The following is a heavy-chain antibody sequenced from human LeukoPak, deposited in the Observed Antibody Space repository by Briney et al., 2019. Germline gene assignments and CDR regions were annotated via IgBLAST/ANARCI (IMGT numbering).Heavy chain of an antibody. CDR2: INHSGST. CDR1: GGSFSGYY. D-gene: IGHD2-15*01. CDR3: ARGRGVVVAAISYYYGMDV. V-gene: IGHV4-34*01. Sequence: PSETLSLTCAVYGGSFSGYYWSWIRQPPGKGLDWVGEINHSGSTNYNPSLKSRVTISVDTATIQFSLNLSSVTAADTAVYYCARGRGVVVAAISYYYGMDVWGQGTMVTVSS. J-gene: IGHJ6*02.